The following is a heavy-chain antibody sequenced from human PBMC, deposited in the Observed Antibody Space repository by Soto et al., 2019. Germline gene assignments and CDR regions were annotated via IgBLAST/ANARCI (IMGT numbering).Heavy chain of an antibody. CDR1: GFTFSNYG. D-gene: IGHD6-6*01. V-gene: IGHV3-23*01. CDR3: AKERLDTSSSSYGMDV. J-gene: IGHJ6*02. CDR2: ISGSGGRT. Sequence: PGGSLRLSCAASGFTFSNYGMSWVRQAPGKGLEWGSVISGSGGRTYNADSVKGRCTITRDNCKNIRYLEMSSLRAEDTAVCYCAKERLDTSSSSYGMDVWGQGTRVTVSS.